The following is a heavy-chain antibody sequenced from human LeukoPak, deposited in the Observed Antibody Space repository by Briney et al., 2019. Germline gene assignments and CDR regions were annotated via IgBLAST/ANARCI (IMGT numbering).Heavy chain of an antibody. CDR3: YHYTKGLDY. V-gene: IGHV4-39*07. CDR2: IYYSGST. D-gene: IGHD3-22*01. Sequence: SETLSLTCTVSGGSISSSSYYWGWIRRPPGKGLEWIGSIYYSGSTYYNPSLKSRVTISVDTSKNQFSLKLSSVTAADTAVYYCYHYTKGLDYWGQGTLVTVSS. CDR1: GGSISSSSYY. J-gene: IGHJ4*02.